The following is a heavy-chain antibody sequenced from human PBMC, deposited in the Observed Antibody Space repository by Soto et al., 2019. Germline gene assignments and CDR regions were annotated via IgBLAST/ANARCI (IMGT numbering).Heavy chain of an antibody. CDR3: ARDRRGSSLSSGNFGY. V-gene: IGHV3-33*01. Sequence: PGGSLRLSCAASGFTFSSYGMHWVRQAPGKGLEWVAVIWYDGSNKYYADSVKGRFTISRDNSKNTLYLQMNSLRAEDTAVYYCARDRRGSSLSSGNFGYWGQGTLVTVSS. CDR2: IWYDGSNK. CDR1: GFTFSSYG. D-gene: IGHD6-6*01. J-gene: IGHJ4*02.